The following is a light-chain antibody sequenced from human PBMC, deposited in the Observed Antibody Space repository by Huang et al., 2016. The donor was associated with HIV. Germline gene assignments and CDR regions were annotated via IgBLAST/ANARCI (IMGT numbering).Light chain of an antibody. J-gene: IGKJ1*01. Sequence: DIQMTQSPSSLSASVGDRVTIICRASQGISKSLAWYQQKPGKAPKHLLYATSKLESGVPSRFSGSGSGTHYTLTISTRQPEDLATYYCQQYQSVPWTFGQGTKVAI. CDR3: QQYQSVPWT. V-gene: IGKV1-NL1*01. CDR2: ATS. CDR1: QGISKS.